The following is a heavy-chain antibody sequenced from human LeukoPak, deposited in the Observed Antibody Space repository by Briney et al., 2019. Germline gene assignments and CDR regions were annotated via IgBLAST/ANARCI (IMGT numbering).Heavy chain of an antibody. J-gene: IGHJ4*02. CDR2: ISGSGGST. V-gene: IGHV3-23*01. CDR3: ANNRKDQGGN. CDR1: GFTFSNYA. Sequence: PGGSLRLSCAVSGFTFSNYAMSWVRQAPGKGLEWVSDISGSGGSTYYADSVKGRFTISRDNSKNTLYLQMNSLRAEDTAVYYCANNRKDQGGNWGQGTLVTVSS. D-gene: IGHD1-14*01.